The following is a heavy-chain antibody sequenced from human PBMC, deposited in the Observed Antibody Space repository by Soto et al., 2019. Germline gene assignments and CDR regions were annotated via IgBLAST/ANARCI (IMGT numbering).Heavy chain of an antibody. Sequence: NPSETLSLTCAVYGGSFSGYYWSWIRQPPGKGLEWIGGINHSGSTNYNPSLKSRVTISVDTSKNQFSLKLSSVTAADTAVYYCARPEEQLVGGMDVWGQGTTVTVSS. CDR2: INHSGST. D-gene: IGHD6-6*01. V-gene: IGHV4-34*01. CDR3: ARPEEQLVGGMDV. CDR1: GGSFSGYY. J-gene: IGHJ6*02.